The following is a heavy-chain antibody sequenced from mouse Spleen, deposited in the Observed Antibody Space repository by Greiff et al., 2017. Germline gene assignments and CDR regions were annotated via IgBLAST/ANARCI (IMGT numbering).Heavy chain of an antibody. CDR1: GYTFTSYW. CDR3: ARAGDYAMAY. J-gene: IGHJ4*01. Sequence: QVQLQQPGAELVRPGSSVKLSCKASGYTFTSYWMHWVKQRPIQGLEWIGNIDPSDSETHYNQKFKDKATLTVDKSSSTAYMQLSSLTSEDSAVYYCARAGDYAMAYWGQGTSVTVSS. CDR2: IDPSDSET. V-gene: IGHV1-52*01.